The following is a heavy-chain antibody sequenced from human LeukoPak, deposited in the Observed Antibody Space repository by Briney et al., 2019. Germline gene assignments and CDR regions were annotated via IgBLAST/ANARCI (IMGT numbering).Heavy chain of an antibody. CDR3: ARGDFLDY. J-gene: IGHJ4*02. V-gene: IGHV4-30-2*01. CDR1: GGSISSGGYS. D-gene: IGHD2-21*02. Sequence: PSETLSLTCAVSGGSISSGGYSWRWIRQPPGKGLEWIGYIYHSGSTYYNPSLKSRVTISVDRSKNQFSLKLSSVTAADTAVYYCARGDFLDYWGQGTLVTVSS. CDR2: IYHSGST.